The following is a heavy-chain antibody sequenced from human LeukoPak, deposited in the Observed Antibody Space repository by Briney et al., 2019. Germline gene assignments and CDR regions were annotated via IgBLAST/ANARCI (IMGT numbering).Heavy chain of an antibody. J-gene: IGHJ1*01. V-gene: IGHV3-23*01. D-gene: IGHD2-15*01. CDR3: ASTTLETSGHFQH. CDR1: GFTFSGSA. CDR2: ISFSGGST. Sequence: PGGSLRLSCAASGFTFSGSAMSWVRQAPGKGLEWVSLISFSGGSTYYADSVKGRFTISRDNSKDTLYLQMNSLRAEDTAVYYCASTTLETSGHFQHWGQGTLVIVSS.